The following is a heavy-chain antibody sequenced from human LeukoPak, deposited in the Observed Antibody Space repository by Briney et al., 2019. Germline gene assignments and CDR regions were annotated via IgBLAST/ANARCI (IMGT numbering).Heavy chain of an antibody. CDR3: ARSRRLSYPRSAAGTKYYFDY. CDR2: ISAYNGNT. Sequence: ASVKVSCKASGYTFTSYGISWVRQAPGQGLEWMGWISAYNGNTNYAQKFQGRVTITADESTSTAYMELSSLRSEDTAVYYCARSRRLSYPRSAAGTKYYFDYWGQGTLVTVSS. V-gene: IGHV1-18*01. D-gene: IGHD6-19*01. J-gene: IGHJ4*02. CDR1: GYTFTSYG.